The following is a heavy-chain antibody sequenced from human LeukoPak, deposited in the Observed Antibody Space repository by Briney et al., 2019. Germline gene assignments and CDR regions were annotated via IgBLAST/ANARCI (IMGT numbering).Heavy chain of an antibody. J-gene: IGHJ5*02. D-gene: IGHD2-21*02. CDR1: GFTFSSYA. CDR3: AKMPTVTAIFDWFDP. CDR2: ISGSGGST. Sequence: GGSLRLSCAASGFTFSSYAMSWVRQAPGKGLEWVSAISGSGGSTYYADSVKGRFTISRDNSKNTPYLQMNSLRAEDTAVYYCAKMPTVTAIFDWFDPWGQGTLVTVSS. V-gene: IGHV3-23*01.